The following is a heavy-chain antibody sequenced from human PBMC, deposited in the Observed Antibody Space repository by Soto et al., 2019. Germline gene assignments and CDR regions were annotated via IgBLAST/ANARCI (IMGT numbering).Heavy chain of an antibody. CDR1: GFTFSSYW. J-gene: IGHJ6*03. CDR3: VLNRGYGLYYYYYMDV. V-gene: IGHV3-74*01. CDR2: INSDGSST. D-gene: IGHD5-12*01. Sequence: EVQLVESGGGLVQPGGSLRLSCAASGFTFSSYWMPWVRQAPGKGLVWVSRINSDGSSTSYEDSVKGRFTISRDNAKNTRDLQMNRLRAEDTAVDYCVLNRGYGLYYYYYMDVWGKGTTVTVSS.